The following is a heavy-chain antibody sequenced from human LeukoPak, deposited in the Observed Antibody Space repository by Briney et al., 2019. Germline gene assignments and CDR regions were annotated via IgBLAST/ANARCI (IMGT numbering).Heavy chain of an antibody. CDR1: GNYW. D-gene: IGHD2-15*01. CDR3: ARDRVVAATRYYYGMDV. Sequence: GGSLRLSCAASGNYWMHWVRQAPGKGLVWVSHINGDGSWTTYADSVKGRFTISRDNSKNTLYLQMNSLRAEDTAVYYCARDRVVAATRYYYGMDVWGQGTTVTVSS. CDR2: INGDGSWT. V-gene: IGHV3-74*01. J-gene: IGHJ6*02.